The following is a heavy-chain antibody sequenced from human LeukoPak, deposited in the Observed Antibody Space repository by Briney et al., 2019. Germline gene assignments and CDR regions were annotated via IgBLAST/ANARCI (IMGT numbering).Heavy chain of an antibody. D-gene: IGHD2-15*01. J-gene: IGHJ4*02. CDR3: AKDPFPYCSGGSCYSVYFDY. V-gene: IGHV3-9*03. CDR1: GFTFDDYA. CDR2: ISWNSGSI. Sequence: PGGSLRLSCAASGFTFDDYAMHWVRQAPGKGLEWVSGISWNSGSIGYADSVKGRFTISRDNAKNSLYLQMNSLRAEDMALYYCAKDPFPYCSGGSCYSVYFDYWGQGTLVTVSS.